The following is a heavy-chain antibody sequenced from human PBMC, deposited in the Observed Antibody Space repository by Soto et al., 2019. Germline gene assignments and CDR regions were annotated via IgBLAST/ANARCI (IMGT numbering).Heavy chain of an antibody. CDR2: INWNSDSI. V-gene: IGHV3-9*01. CDR3: AKDLGRLYFYWYFDL. CDR1: GFTFDDYA. J-gene: IGHJ2*01. D-gene: IGHD2-2*02. Sequence: EVPLVESGGGLVQPGRSLRLSCAASGFTFDDYAMHWVRQAPGKGLEWVSGINWNSDSIGYADSVKGRFTISRDNAKNSLYLQMNSLRAEDTALYYCAKDLGRLYFYWYFDLWGRATLVTVSS.